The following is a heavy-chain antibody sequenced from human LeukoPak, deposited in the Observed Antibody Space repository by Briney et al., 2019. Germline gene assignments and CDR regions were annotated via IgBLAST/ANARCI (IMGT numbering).Heavy chain of an antibody. D-gene: IGHD3-22*01. CDR1: GGTFSSYA. CDR3: ARVYYYDSSGHDAFDI. Sequence: GASVKVSCKASGGTFSSYAISWVRQAPGQGLEWMGRIIPILGIANYAQKFQGRVTMTRDTSTSTVYMELSSLRSEDTAVYYCARVYYYDSSGHDAFDIWGQGTMVTVSS. CDR2: IIPILGIA. V-gene: IGHV1-69*04. J-gene: IGHJ3*02.